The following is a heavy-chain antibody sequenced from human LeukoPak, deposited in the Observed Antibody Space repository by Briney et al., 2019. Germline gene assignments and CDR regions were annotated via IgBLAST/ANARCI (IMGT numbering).Heavy chain of an antibody. Sequence: PSENLSLTCAVSGGSIRGYYWSWVRQSPGKGLEWIGDINQNAGTDYNPSLKGRVTMSIDSSKNQISLNVTAATAADTAIYYCARGRTRLSWLDPWGQGTPVTVSS. CDR1: GGSIRGYY. CDR2: INQNAGT. V-gene: IGHV4-34*01. CDR3: ARGRTRLSWLDP. J-gene: IGHJ5*02. D-gene: IGHD6-6*01.